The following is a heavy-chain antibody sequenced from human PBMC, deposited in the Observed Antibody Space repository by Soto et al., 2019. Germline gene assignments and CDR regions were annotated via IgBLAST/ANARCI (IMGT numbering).Heavy chain of an antibody. V-gene: IGHV1-69*02. CDR1: GGTFSSYT. D-gene: IGHD4-17*01. CDR2: IIPILGIA. J-gene: IGHJ3*02. Sequence: QVQLVQSGAEVKKPGSSVKVSCKASGGTFSSYTISWVRQAPRQGLEWMGRIIPILGIANYAQKFQGRVTITADKSTSTAYMELSSLRSEDTAVYYCARAYGEVDAFDIWGQGTMVTVSS. CDR3: ARAYGEVDAFDI.